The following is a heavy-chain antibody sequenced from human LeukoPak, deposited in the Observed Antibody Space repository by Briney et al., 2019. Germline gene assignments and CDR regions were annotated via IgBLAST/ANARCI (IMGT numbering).Heavy chain of an antibody. Sequence: GRSLRLSCAASGFTFSSYAMHWVRQAPGKRLEWVAVISYDGSNKYYADSVKGRFTISRDNSKNTLYLQMNSLRAEDTAVYYCARDLNSSGNLDYWGQGTLVTVSS. CDR2: ISYDGSNK. J-gene: IGHJ4*02. V-gene: IGHV3-30-3*01. CDR1: GFTFSSYA. D-gene: IGHD6-19*01. CDR3: ARDLNSSGNLDY.